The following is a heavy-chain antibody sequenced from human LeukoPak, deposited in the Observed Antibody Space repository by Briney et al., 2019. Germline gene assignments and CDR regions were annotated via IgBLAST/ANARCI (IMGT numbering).Heavy chain of an antibody. J-gene: IGHJ4*02. D-gene: IGHD5-18*01. CDR2: IPYDGSNK. CDR1: GFTFSSYA. CDR3: ARSDTAIGYFDY. Sequence: GRSLRLSCAASGFTFSSYAMHWVRQAPGKGLEWVAVIPYDGSNKYYADSVKGRFTISRDNSKNTLYLQMNSLRAEDTAVYYCARSDTAIGYFDYWGQGTLVTVSS. V-gene: IGHV3-30-3*01.